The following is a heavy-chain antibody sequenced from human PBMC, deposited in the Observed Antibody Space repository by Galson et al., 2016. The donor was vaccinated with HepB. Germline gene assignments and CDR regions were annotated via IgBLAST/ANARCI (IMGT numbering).Heavy chain of an antibody. CDR3: ARDSAWGYSDY. CDR2: LSYDETKT. D-gene: IGHD3-16*01. J-gene: IGHJ4*02. CDR1: GFSFRTYA. V-gene: IGHV3-30-3*01. Sequence: SLRLSCAASGFSFRTYAMLWVRQAPGKGLDWVAVLSYDETKTYYADSVKGRFTVSRDNSKYTLYLQMNSLRPEDTAVYYCARDSAWGYSDYWGQGTLVTASS.